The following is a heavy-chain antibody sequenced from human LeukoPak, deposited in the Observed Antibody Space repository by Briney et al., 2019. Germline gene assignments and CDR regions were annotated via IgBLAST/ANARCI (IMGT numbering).Heavy chain of an antibody. Sequence: GGSLRLSCAASGFTFDDYGMSWVRQAPGKGLEGVSGINWNGGSTDYADSLNGRFTISRHNAKNSLYLRMNSLRAEDTALYYCARSPADYDSSGHWGQGTLLTVSS. CDR3: ARSPADYDSSGH. V-gene: IGHV3-20*04. D-gene: IGHD3-22*01. CDR1: GFTFDDYG. CDR2: INWNGGST. J-gene: IGHJ4*02.